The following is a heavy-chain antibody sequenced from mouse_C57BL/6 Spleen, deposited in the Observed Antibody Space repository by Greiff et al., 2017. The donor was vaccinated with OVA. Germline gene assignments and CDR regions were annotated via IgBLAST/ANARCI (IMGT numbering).Heavy chain of an antibody. CDR1: GYAFTNYL. CDR2: INPGSGGT. D-gene: IGHD2-10*01. V-gene: IGHV1-54*01. CDR3: ARGSLLGHYYAMDY. J-gene: IGHJ4*01. Sequence: VQLQQSGAELVRPGTSVKVSCTASGYAFTNYLIEWVKQRPGQGLEWIGVINPGSGGTNYNEKFKGKATLTADKSSSTAYMQLSSLTSEDSAVYVCARGSLLGHYYAMDYWGQGTSVTVSS.